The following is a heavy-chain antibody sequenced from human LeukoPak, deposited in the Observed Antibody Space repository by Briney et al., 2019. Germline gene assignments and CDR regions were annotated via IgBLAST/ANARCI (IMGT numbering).Heavy chain of an antibody. J-gene: IGHJ4*02. CDR3: GRDPKLGIRGYTYGYIDY. CDR1: GYTFTNYP. D-gene: IGHD5-18*01. V-gene: IGHV7-4-1*02. CDR2: INTNTGNP. Sequence: ASVKVSCKASGYTFTNYPMNCVRQAPGQGLEWVGWINTNTGNPTYAQGFTGRYVFSLDTSVSTAYLQISGLKADDTAVYYCGRDPKLGIRGYTYGYIDYWGQGTLVTVSS.